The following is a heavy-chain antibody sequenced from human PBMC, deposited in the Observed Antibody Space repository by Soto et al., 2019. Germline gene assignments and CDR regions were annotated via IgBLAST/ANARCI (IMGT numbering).Heavy chain of an antibody. J-gene: IGHJ6*02. V-gene: IGHV1-69*13. CDR3: AGGTGYLFERYYYYGMDV. Sequence: GASVKVSCKASGGTFSSYAISWVRQAPGQGLEWMGGIIPIFGTANYAQKFQGRVTITADESTSTAYMELSSLRSEDTAVYYCAGGTGYLFERYYYYGMDVWGQGTTVTVSS. CDR1: GGTFSSYA. CDR2: IIPIFGTA. D-gene: IGHD3-9*01.